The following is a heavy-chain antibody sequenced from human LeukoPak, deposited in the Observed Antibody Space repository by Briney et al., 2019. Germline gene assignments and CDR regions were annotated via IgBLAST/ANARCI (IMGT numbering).Heavy chain of an antibody. J-gene: IGHJ4*02. D-gene: IGHD2-21*02. CDR1: GYNLVSYW. V-gene: IGHV5-51*01. Sequence: GESLKISCKASGYNLVSYWIVWVRQMPGRGLEWMGVIYPGDSESRYSSSFQGQVTISVDKSINSAYLQWSSLKASDTAMYYCAGHSDCGGDCPFDYWGQGTLVTVSS. CDR3: AGHSDCGGDCPFDY. CDR2: IYPGDSES.